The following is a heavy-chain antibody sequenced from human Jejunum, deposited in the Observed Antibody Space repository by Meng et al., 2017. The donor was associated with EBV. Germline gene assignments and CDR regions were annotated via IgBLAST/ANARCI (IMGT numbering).Heavy chain of an antibody. CDR3: ASIHPSIDS. V-gene: IGHV4-4*02. D-gene: IGHD2-21*01. CDR2: IYHSGST. CDR1: SGSIFSSNW. Sequence: QRQLKEAGPGLVKPSGTQSLTCAVSSGSIFSSNWWTWVRQPPGKGLEWIGEIYHSGSTNSNPSLKSRIPMSLDKSKNQFSLKLRSVTAADTAVYYCASIHPSIDSWGPGTLVTVSS. J-gene: IGHJ4*02.